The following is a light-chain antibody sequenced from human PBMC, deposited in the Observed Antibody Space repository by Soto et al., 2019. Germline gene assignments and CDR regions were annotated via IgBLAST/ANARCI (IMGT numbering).Light chain of an antibody. CDR3: CSYAGSYTHV. Sequence: QSALTPPRSVSGSPGQSVTISCTGTSSDVGRYNYVSWYQQHPGKAPKLIIYDVTKRPSGVPDRFSGSKSGNTASLTISGLQAEDEADYYCCSYAGSYTHVFGTGTKLTVL. CDR1: SSDVGRYNY. V-gene: IGLV2-11*01. J-gene: IGLJ1*01. CDR2: DVT.